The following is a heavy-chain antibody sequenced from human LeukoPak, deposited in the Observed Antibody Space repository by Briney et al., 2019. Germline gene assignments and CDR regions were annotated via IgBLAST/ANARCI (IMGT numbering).Heavy chain of an antibody. CDR2: ISGSGGST. D-gene: IGHD3-9*01. CDR1: GFTFSSYA. CDR3: ARDSPRTGRYFDWLLFDY. V-gene: IGHV3-23*01. J-gene: IGHJ4*02. Sequence: PGGSQRLSCAASGFTFSSYAMSWVRQAPGKGLEWVSAISGSGGSTYYADSVKGRFTISRDNSKNTLYLQMNSLRAEDAAVYYCARDSPRTGRYFDWLLFDYWGQGTLVTVSS.